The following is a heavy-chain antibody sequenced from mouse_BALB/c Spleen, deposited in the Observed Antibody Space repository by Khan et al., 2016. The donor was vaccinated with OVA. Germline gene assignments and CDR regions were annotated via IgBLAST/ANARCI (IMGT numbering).Heavy chain of an antibody. CDR1: GYSITSVYA. D-gene: IGHD1-1*01. Sequence: QLEESGPGLVKPSQSLSLTCTVTGYSITSVYAWNWIRQFPGNKLEWMGYISYSGVTSNTPSLKSRISINRDTTKNQFFLQLTSVTTEDTATYYCARGNYYGYYFDYWGQGTTLTVSS. V-gene: IGHV3-2*02. CDR3: ARGNYYGYYFDY. CDR2: ISYSGVT. J-gene: IGHJ2*01.